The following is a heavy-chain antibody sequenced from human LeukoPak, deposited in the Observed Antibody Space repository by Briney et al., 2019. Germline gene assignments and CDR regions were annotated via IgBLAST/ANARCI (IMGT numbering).Heavy chain of an antibody. CDR3: AKDGLVQLLYYYYGMDV. Sequence: GGSLRLSCAASGFTFSSYGMHWVRQPPGKGLVWVAVISYDGSNKYYADSVKWRFTISRDNSKNTLYLQMNSLRAEDTAVYYCAKDGLVQLLYYYYGMDVWGQRTTVTVS. V-gene: IGHV3-30*18. J-gene: IGHJ6*02. CDR2: ISYDGSNK. CDR1: GFTFSSYG. D-gene: IGHD2-2*01.